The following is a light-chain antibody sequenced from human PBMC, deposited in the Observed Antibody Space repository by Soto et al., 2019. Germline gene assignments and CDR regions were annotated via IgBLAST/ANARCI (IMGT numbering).Light chain of an antibody. CDR3: LQHTNFPLT. V-gene: IGKV1-17*01. Sequence: MTQSPATLSVSPGERATLSCRASQSVRSNLVWFQQRPGKVPKRLIYDASSLQTGVPSRFSGSGSGTDFTLTISSLQPEDFATYYCLQHTNFPLTFGQGTRLAVK. CDR2: DAS. J-gene: IGKJ5*01. CDR1: QSVRSN.